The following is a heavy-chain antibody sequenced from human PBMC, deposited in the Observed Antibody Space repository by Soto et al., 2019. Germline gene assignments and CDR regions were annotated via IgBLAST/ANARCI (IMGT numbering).Heavy chain of an antibody. CDR1: VLTFSSYG. V-gene: IGHV3-74*01. D-gene: IGHD3-3*01. CDR2: INTDGSST. Sequence: GGSLGLSCAASVLTFSSYGMHWVRQAPGKGLMWVSRINTDGSSTSYADSVKGRFTISRDNAKNTRYLQMNSLRAEDTAVYYCARSPDNYAFWSGYFSVWGKGTTVTVSS. CDR3: ARSPDNYAFWSGYFSV. J-gene: IGHJ6*04.